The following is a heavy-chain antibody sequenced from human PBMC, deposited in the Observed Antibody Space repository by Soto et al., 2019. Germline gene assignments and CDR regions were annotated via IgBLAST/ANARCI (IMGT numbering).Heavy chain of an antibody. CDR3: ARSGRFLEWHAGFDP. CDR2: IIPIFGTA. J-gene: IGHJ5*02. D-gene: IGHD3-3*01. Sequence: AAVKVSCKASGGTFSSYAISWVRQAPGQGLEWMGGIIPIFGTANYAQKFQGRVTITADESTSTAYMELSSLRSEDTAVYYFARSGRFLEWHAGFDPWGQGTLVTVSS. V-gene: IGHV1-69*13. CDR1: GGTFSSYA.